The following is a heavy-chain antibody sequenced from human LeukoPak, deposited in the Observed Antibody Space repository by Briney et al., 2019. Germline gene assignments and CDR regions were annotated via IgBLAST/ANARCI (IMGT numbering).Heavy chain of an antibody. CDR2: IYHSGST. V-gene: IGHV4-4*02. CDR1: GGSISSSNW. D-gene: IGHD2-21*02. CDR3: VSAYCGGDCYHSLLTN. Sequence: SGTLSLTCAVSGGSISSSNWWSWVRQPPGKGLEWIGEIYHSGSTNYNPSLKSRVTIPMDRSKNQFSLRLTSLTAADTAVYYCVSAYCGGDCYHSLLTNWGQGILVTVSS. J-gene: IGHJ4*02.